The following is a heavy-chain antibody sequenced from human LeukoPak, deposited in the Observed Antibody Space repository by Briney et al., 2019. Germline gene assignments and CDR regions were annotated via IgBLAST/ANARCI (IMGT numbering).Heavy chain of an antibody. CDR1: GFTFSSYG. Sequence: PGGSLRLSCAASGFTFSSYGLHWVRQAPGKGLEWVAFIRYDGSNKYYADSVKGRFTISRDNSKNTLYLQMSSLRGEDTAVYYCARRAGGYSHPYDYWGQGILVTVSS. CDR2: IRYDGSNK. D-gene: IGHD4-23*01. J-gene: IGHJ4*02. CDR3: ARRAGGYSHPYDY. V-gene: IGHV3-30*02.